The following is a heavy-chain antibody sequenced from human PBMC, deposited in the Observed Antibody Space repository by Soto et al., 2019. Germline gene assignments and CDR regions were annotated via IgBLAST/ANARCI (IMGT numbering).Heavy chain of an antibody. Sequence: ASVKVSCKASGYTFTSYAMHWVRQAPGQRREWMGWINAGNGNTKYSQKFQGRVTVTRDTSMGTAYMELSRLKSDDTAVYYCARGQGSSSWLYYYGMDVWGQGTTVTVSS. CDR2: INAGNGNT. J-gene: IGHJ6*02. CDR1: GYTFTSYA. CDR3: ARGQGSSSWLYYYGMDV. V-gene: IGHV1-3*01. D-gene: IGHD6-13*01.